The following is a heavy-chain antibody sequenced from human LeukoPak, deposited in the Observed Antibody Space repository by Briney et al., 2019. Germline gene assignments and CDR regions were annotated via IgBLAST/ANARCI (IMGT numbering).Heavy chain of an antibody. J-gene: IGHJ3*02. CDR2: IYTSGST. V-gene: IGHV4-4*07. CDR1: GGSISSYY. Sequence: SETLSLTCSVSGGSISSYYWSWIRQPAGKGLEWIGRIYTSGSTNYNPSLKSRVTISVDTSKNQFSLKLSSVTAADTAVYYCARDGHYLGYAFDIWGQGTMVTVSS. D-gene: IGHD3-10*01. CDR3: ARDGHYLGYAFDI.